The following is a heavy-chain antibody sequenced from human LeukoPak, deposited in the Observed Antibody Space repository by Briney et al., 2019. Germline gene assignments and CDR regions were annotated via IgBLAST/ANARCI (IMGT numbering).Heavy chain of an antibody. Sequence: SETLSLTCTVSGGSISSYYWSWIRQHPGKGLEWIGYIYYSGSTYYNPSLKSRVTISVDTSKNQFSLKLSSVTAADTAVYYCARGSVLLWFGELLYPEGSYYFDYWGQGTLVTVSS. D-gene: IGHD3-10*01. CDR3: ARGSVLLWFGELLYPEGSYYFDY. V-gene: IGHV4-59*06. CDR1: GGSISSYY. CDR2: IYYSGST. J-gene: IGHJ4*02.